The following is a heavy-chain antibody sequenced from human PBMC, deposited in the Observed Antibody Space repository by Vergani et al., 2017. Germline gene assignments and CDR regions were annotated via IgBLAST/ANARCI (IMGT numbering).Heavy chain of an antibody. J-gene: IGHJ4*02. CDR2: ISYDGSNK. D-gene: IGHD1-26*01. CDR1: GFTFSSYA. CDR3: ATLSDGHSGSYYVFDY. Sequence: QVQLVESGGGVVQPGRSLRLSCAASGFTFSSYAMHWVRQAPGKGLEWVAVISYDGSNKYYADSVKGRFTISRDNSKNTLYLQMNSLRAEDTAVYYCATLSDGHSGSYYVFDYWGQGTLVTVSS. V-gene: IGHV3-30*04.